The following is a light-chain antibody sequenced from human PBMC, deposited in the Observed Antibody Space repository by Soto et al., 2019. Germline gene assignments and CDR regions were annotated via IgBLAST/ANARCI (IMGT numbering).Light chain of an antibody. CDR1: QSVSSSY. Sequence: EIVLTQSPGTLSLSPGEGVTLSCKASQSVSSSYLAWYQQKPGQAPRLLIYGASSRATGIPDRFSGSGSGTDFSLTISRLEAEDFAVYYCQQYGSSPRTFGQGTKVDIK. CDR3: QQYGSSPRT. CDR2: GAS. V-gene: IGKV3-20*01. J-gene: IGKJ1*01.